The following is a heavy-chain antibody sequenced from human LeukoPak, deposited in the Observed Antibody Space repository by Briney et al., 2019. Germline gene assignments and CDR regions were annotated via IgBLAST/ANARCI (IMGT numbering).Heavy chain of an antibody. J-gene: IGHJ4*02. CDR1: GYTFTSYG. CDR2: ISAYNGNT. D-gene: IGHD4-17*01. V-gene: IGHV1-18*01. Sequence: ASVKVSCTASGYTFTSYGISWVRQAPGQGLEWMGWISAYNGNTNYAQKLQGRVTMTTDTSTSTAYMELRSLRSDDTAVYYCARDSNDYGDYVEGNNFDYWGQGTLVTVSS. CDR3: ARDSNDYGDYVEGNNFDY.